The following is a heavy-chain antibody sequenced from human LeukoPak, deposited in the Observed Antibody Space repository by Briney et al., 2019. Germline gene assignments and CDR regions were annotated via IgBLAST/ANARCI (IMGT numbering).Heavy chain of an antibody. D-gene: IGHD3-10*01. CDR2: FYYSGST. J-gene: IGHJ4*02. V-gene: IGHV4-61*01. Sequence: KPSETLSLTCTVSGGSVSSGSYFWSWIRQPPGKGLEWIGYFYYSGSTNYNPSLKSRVTISVDTSKNQFSLNLSSVTAADTAVYYCARVTVDYYGFYFDYWGQGTLVTVSS. CDR1: GGSVSSGSYF. CDR3: ARVTVDYYGFYFDY.